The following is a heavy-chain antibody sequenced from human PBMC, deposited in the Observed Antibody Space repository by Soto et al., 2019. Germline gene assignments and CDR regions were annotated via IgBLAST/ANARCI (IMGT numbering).Heavy chain of an antibody. D-gene: IGHD3-9*01. CDR3: ARHPGYYDILTGYTTYYFDY. J-gene: IGHJ4*02. V-gene: IGHV4-39*01. CDR2: IKYSGST. CDR1: DGSISSSRCR. Sequence: SETLSLTCTVSDGSISSSRCRWGRIRQPPGKGLEWIASIKYSGSTIYNPSLKSRATLSVDTSKNQFALTLTSVTAADTAVYYCARHPGYYDILTGYTTYYFDYWGQGILVTVS.